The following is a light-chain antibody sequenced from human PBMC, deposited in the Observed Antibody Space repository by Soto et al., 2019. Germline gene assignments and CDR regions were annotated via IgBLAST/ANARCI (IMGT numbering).Light chain of an antibody. Sequence: EIALTQSPGTLSLSPGERATLSCRASQSVSSSYLAWYQQKPGQAPGLLLYGASSRATGITDRFSGSGSGTDFTLTISIREPEDFAVCYCLQYGSAPIIVGQGTRLEIK. J-gene: IGKJ5*01. CDR1: QSVSSSY. CDR3: LQYGSAPII. CDR2: GAS. V-gene: IGKV3-20*01.